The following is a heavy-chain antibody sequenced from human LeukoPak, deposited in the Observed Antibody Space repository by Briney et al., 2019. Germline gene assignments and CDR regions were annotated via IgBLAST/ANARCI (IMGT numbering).Heavy chain of an antibody. CDR2: INTSGST. J-gene: IGHJ5*02. CDR3: AKESCSSTSCYNNWFDP. V-gene: IGHV4-4*07. CDR1: GGSISSYY. Sequence: ASETLSLTCTVSGGSISSYYWSWIRQPAGKGLEWIGRINTSGSTKYNPSLKSRVTMSVDMSKNHFSLKPSSVTAADTAIYYCAKESCSSTSCYNNWFDPWGQGTLVTVSS. D-gene: IGHD2-2*01.